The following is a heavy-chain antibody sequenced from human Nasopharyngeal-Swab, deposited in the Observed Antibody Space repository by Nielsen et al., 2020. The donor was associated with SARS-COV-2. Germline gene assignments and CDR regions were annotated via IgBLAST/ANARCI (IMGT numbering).Heavy chain of an antibody. D-gene: IGHD2-15*01. Sequence: VRQAPGKGLEWVANIRQDGGELYYVDSVKGRFTISRDNAKNSLYLQMNSLRAEDTAVYYCARAIGALAAYWGQGTLVTVSS. CDR2: IRQDGGEL. CDR3: ARAIGALAAY. J-gene: IGHJ4*02. V-gene: IGHV3-7*04.